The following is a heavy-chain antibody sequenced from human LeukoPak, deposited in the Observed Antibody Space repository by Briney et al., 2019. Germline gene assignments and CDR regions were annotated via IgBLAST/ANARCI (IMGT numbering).Heavy chain of an antibody. Sequence: PGGSLRLSCAASGFTFSSYGMHWVRQAPGKGLEWVAVIWYDGSNKYYADSVKGRFTISGDNSKNTLYLQMNSLRAEDTAVYYCARAGEGSPYYYYGMDVWGQGTTVTVSS. CDR1: GFTFSSYG. J-gene: IGHJ6*02. CDR2: IWYDGSNK. CDR3: ARAGEGSPYYYYGMDV. V-gene: IGHV3-33*01. D-gene: IGHD3-10*01.